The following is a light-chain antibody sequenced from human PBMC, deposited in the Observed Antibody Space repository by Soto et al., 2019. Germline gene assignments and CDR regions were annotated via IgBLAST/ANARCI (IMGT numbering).Light chain of an antibody. CDR1: ASDVGSYNL. CDR2: EGS. CDR3: CSYTSSSNWV. J-gene: IGLJ3*02. V-gene: IGLV2-23*01. Sequence: QSVMTQPASVSGSPGQSITISCTGTASDVGSYNLVSWYQHHPGKAPKLLIYEGSKRPSVVSNRFSGSKSGNAAYLTISGLQAEDEADYYCCSYTSSSNWVFGGGTKLTVL.